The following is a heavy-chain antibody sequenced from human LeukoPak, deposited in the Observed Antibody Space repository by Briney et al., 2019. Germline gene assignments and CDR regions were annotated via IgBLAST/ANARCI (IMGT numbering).Heavy chain of an antibody. Sequence: GGSLRLSCAASGFTFSSDAMSWVRQAPGKGLEWVSTITSGGSTYYPDSVKGRITISRDNSKNTLYLQMNSLTADDTAVYYCAKYVVAASTYYFDYWGQGTLVTVSS. V-gene: IGHV3-23*01. CDR1: GFTFSSDA. CDR3: AKYVVAASTYYFDY. D-gene: IGHD2-15*01. CDR2: ITSGGST. J-gene: IGHJ4*02.